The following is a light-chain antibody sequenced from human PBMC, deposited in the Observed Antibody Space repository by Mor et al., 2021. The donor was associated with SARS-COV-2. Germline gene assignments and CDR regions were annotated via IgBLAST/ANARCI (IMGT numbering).Light chain of an antibody. J-gene: IGKJ4*01. V-gene: IGKV4-1*01. CDR3: QQFYSAPLT. Sequence: LVWYQQKPGLPSKLLISWASTRESGVPNRFSGSGSGTDFSLTISNLQAQDVAVYYCQQFYSAPLTFGGGTKVEIK. CDR2: WAS.